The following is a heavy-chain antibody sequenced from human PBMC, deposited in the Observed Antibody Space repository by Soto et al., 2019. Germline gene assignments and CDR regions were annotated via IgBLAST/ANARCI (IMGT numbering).Heavy chain of an antibody. J-gene: IGHJ4*02. D-gene: IGHD2-2*02. CDR3: ARAGDDCSTTTCYMIDY. CDR2: INAGNGNT. CDR1: GYTFTSYA. Sequence: QVQLVQSGAEVKKPGASVKVSCKASGYTFTSYAMHWVRQAPGQRLEWMGWINAGNGNTKYSQKFQGRVTITRDTSASTAYMELRSLISEDMAVYYCARAGDDCSTTTCYMIDYWGQGTLVTVSS. V-gene: IGHV1-3*01.